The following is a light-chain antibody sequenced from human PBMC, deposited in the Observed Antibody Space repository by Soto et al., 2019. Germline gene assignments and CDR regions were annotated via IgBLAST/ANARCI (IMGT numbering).Light chain of an antibody. Sequence: IVMTPAQATLSVSPSSRSTFWFRASQSVSSNLAWYQQKPGQAPRLLIYGASTRATGIPARFSGSGSGTEFTLTISSLQAEDFAVYYCQQYNNWPPWTFGQGTKVDIK. CDR2: GAS. CDR1: QSVSSN. V-gene: IGKV3-15*01. CDR3: QQYNNWPPWT. J-gene: IGKJ1*01.